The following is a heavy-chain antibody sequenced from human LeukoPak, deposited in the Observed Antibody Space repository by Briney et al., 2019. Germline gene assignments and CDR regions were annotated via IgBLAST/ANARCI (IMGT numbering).Heavy chain of an antibody. CDR2: IHTSGST. J-gene: IGHJ5*02. V-gene: IGHV4-61*02. CDR1: GDSISSGSYS. CDR3: AGEGEDFWSGSWFDP. Sequence: SQTLSLTCTVSGDSISSGSYSWSWIRQPAGKELEWIGRIHTSGSTNYNPSLKSRVTISIDTPKNKFSLKLSSVTAADTAVYYCAGEGEDFWSGSWFDPWGLGTLVTVSS. D-gene: IGHD3-3*01.